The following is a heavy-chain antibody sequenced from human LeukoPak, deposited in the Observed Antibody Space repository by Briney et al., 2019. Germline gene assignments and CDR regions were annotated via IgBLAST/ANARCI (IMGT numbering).Heavy chain of an antibody. V-gene: IGHV1-46*01. CDR2: INPSGGST. D-gene: IGHD5-24*01. Sequence: ASVTVSCKASGYTFTSYYMHWVRQAPGQGVEWMGIINPSGGSTIYAQKFQGRVTMTREISTSTVYMELSSLKSEGTAVYYCAGDGGDGYKKLDYWGQGTLVTVSS. J-gene: IGHJ4*02. CDR3: AGDGGDGYKKLDY. CDR1: GYTFTSYY.